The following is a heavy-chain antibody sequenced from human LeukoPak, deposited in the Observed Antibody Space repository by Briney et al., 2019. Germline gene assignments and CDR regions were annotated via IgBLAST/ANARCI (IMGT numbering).Heavy chain of an antibody. CDR2: INHSGST. CDR1: HDSISDYY. V-gene: IGHV4-34*01. CDR3: ARDLLRGSYYFDY. Sequence: SEALSLTCTVSHDSISDYYWSWIRQPPGKGLEWIGEINHSGSTNYNPSLKSRVTISVDTSKNQFSLKLSSVTAADTAVYYCARDLLRGSYYFDYWGQGTLVTVSS. D-gene: IGHD2-21*01. J-gene: IGHJ4*02.